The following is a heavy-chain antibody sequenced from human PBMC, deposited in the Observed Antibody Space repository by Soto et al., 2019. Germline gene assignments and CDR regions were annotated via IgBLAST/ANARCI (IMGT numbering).Heavy chain of an antibody. CDR3: AREFCSGGNCSTYYFDP. J-gene: IGHJ5*02. CDR2: INTDGSNT. Sequence: DVQLVETGGGVVPPGGSLRLSCAASGLTFNRYWMHWVRHAPGKGLVWVSHINTDGSNTNYADSVKGLFTISRDNAKSTLFLQMNSLRDEDTAVYYCAREFCSGGNCSTYYFDPWGQGIPVTVSS. V-gene: IGHV3-74*01. D-gene: IGHD2-15*01. CDR1: GLTFNRYW.